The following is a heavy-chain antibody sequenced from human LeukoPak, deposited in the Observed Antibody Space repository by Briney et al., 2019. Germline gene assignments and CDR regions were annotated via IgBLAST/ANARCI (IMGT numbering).Heavy chain of an antibody. CDR3: ARFPLYSSGWYDNY. J-gene: IGHJ4*02. CDR1: GGSISSSNW. CDR2: IYHSGST. D-gene: IGHD6-19*01. Sequence: PSETLSLTCAVSGGSISSSNWWSWVRQPPGKGLEWIGEIYHSGSTNYNPSLKSRVTISVDKSKNQFSLKLSSVTAADTAVYYCARFPLYSSGWYDNYWGQGTLVTVSS. V-gene: IGHV4-4*02.